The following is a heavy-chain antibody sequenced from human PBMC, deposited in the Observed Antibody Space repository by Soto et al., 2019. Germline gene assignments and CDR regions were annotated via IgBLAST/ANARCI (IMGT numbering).Heavy chain of an antibody. CDR3: ARSYYYGSRSPYFDY. V-gene: IGHV3-33*01. Sequence: PGGSLRLSCAASGFTISSHGMHWVRQAPGKGLEWVAVIWYDGSNKYYADSVKGRFTISRDNSKNTLYLQMNSLRAEDTAVYYCARSYYYGSRSPYFDYWGQGTLVTVSS. CDR1: GFTISSHG. CDR2: IWYDGSNK. D-gene: IGHD3-10*01. J-gene: IGHJ4*02.